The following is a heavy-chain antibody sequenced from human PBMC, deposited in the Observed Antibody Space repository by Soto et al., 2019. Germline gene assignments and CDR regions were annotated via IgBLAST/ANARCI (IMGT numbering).Heavy chain of an antibody. D-gene: IGHD3-10*01. J-gene: IGHJ4*02. CDR3: ARHYYGSGSPGDY. CDR2: IYYSGST. CDR1: GGSISSSSYY. Sequence: PSETLSLTCTASGGSISSSSYYWGWIRQPPGKGLEWIGSIYYSGSTYYNPSLKSRVTISVDTSKNQFSLKLSSVTAADTAVYYCARHYYGSGSPGDYWGQGTLVTVSS. V-gene: IGHV4-39*01.